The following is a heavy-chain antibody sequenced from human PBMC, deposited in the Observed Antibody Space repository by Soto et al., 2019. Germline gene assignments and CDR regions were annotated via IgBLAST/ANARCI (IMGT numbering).Heavy chain of an antibody. CDR2: ISWNSGSI. J-gene: IGHJ4*02. D-gene: IGHD3-10*01. CDR1: GFTFDDYA. V-gene: IGHV3-9*01. Sequence: PGGSLRLSCAASGFTFDDYAMHWVRQAPGKGLEWVSGISWNSGSIGYADSVKGRFTISRDNAKNSLYLQLDSLRAEDTALYYCVRSGDYRSGSYWYFFDYWGQGTQVTVSS. CDR3: VRSGDYRSGSYWYFFDY.